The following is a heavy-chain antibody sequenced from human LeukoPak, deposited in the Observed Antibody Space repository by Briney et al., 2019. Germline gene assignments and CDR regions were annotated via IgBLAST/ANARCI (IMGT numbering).Heavy chain of an antibody. Sequence: GGSLRLSCAASGFTFSSYAMSWVRQAPGKGLEWVANIKYDGSDKHYVDSVKGRFTISRDNTKNSLYLQMNSLRAEDTAVYYCASDWGDGDRFDFWGQGTLVTVSS. D-gene: IGHD4-17*01. V-gene: IGHV3-7*01. CDR2: IKYDGSDK. CDR1: GFTFSSYA. CDR3: ASDWGDGDRFDF. J-gene: IGHJ4*02.